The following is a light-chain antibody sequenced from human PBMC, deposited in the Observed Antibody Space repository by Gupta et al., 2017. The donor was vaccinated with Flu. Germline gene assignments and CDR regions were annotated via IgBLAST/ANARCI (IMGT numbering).Light chain of an antibody. CDR2: RND. CDR3: SAWDDRLSGVV. V-gene: IGLV1-47*01. Sequence: SNVGKDYVCWCQQFPGAAPKLLVYRNDHLPSVVPDRFSGSKSGTSASLAISGLRSEDEADYHCSAWDDRLSGVVFGGGTKLTVL. J-gene: IGLJ2*01. CDR1: SNVGKDY.